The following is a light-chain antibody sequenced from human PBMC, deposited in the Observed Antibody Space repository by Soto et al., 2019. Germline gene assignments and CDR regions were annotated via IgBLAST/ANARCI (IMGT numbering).Light chain of an antibody. CDR2: DAF. Sequence: EIVMTQSPATLSVSPGESATISCRASQSVTSKLAWYQQRPGQSPRLLIYDAFTRATGIPARFSGSGSETEFTLTISSLQSEDFAVYYCQQYRVWPPYTFGQGTK. CDR3: QQYRVWPPYT. J-gene: IGKJ2*01. V-gene: IGKV3-15*01. CDR1: QSVTSK.